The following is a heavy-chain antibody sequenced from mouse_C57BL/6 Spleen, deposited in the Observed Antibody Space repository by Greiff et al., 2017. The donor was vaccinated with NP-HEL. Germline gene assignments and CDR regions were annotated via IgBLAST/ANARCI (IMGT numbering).Heavy chain of an antibody. D-gene: IGHD2-5*01. Sequence: VQLQQPGAELVRPGTSVKLSCKASGYTFTSYWMHWVKQRPGQGLEWIGVIDPYDSYTNYNQKFKGKATLTVDTSSSTAYMQLRSLTSEDSAVYYCATYYRNYYAMDYWGQGTSVTVSS. CDR3: ATYYRNYYAMDY. CDR2: IDPYDSYT. CDR1: GYTFTSYW. V-gene: IGHV1-59*01. J-gene: IGHJ4*01.